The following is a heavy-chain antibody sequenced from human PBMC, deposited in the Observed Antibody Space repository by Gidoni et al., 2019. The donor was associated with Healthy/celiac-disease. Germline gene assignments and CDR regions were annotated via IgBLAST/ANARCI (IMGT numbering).Heavy chain of an antibody. D-gene: IGHD3-10*01. CDR3: AVSVRGVIITGPDYYGMDV. J-gene: IGHJ6*02. CDR1: GGTFSSYA. V-gene: IGHV1-69*01. Sequence: QVQLVQSGAEVKKPGSSVKVSCKASGGTFSSYAISWVRQAPGQGLEWMGGIIPSFGTANYAQKFQGRVTITADESTSTAYMELSSLRSEDTTVYYCAVSVRGVIITGPDYYGMDVWGQGTTVTVSS. CDR2: IIPSFGTA.